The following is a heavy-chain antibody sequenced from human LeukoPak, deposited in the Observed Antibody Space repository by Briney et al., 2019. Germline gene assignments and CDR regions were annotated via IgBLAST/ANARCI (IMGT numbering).Heavy chain of an antibody. CDR1: GGTFSSYA. Sequence: SVKVSCKASGGTFSSYAISWVRQAPGQGLEWMGGIIPILGTANYAQKFQGRVTITADKSTSTAYMELSSLRSEDTAVYYCASEVVAATYYYYYYMDVWGKGTTVTVSS. CDR2: IIPILGTA. D-gene: IGHD2-15*01. J-gene: IGHJ6*03. V-gene: IGHV1-69*10. CDR3: ASEVVAATYYYYYYMDV.